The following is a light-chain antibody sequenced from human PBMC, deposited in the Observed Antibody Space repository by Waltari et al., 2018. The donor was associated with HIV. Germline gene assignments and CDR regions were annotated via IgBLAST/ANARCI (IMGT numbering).Light chain of an antibody. CDR2: DNH. Sequence: QSVFTQPPSVSAAPGPKIGISCSGANPNIGRNSLSWYQQSPGRAPQLLIYDNHRRPSETPDRFSGSKSGTSGTLDITGLQTGDEADYYCGTWDSGLNAYVFGSGTKVTVL. CDR1: NPNIGRNS. J-gene: IGLJ1*01. V-gene: IGLV1-51*01. CDR3: GTWDSGLNAYV.